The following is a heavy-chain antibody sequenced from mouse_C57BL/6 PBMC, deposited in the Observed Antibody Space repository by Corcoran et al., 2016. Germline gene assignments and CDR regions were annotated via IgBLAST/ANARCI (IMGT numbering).Heavy chain of an antibody. J-gene: IGHJ1*03. D-gene: IGHD2-1*01. Sequence: EVQLQQSGPELVKPGASVKISCKASGYTFTDYYMNWVNQSHGKSLEWIGDINPNNGGTSYNQKFKGKATLTVDKSSSTAYMELRSLTSEDSAVYYCADLLGYFDVWGTGTTVTVSS. CDR3: ADLLGYFDV. CDR1: GYTFTDYY. CDR2: INPNNGGT. V-gene: IGHV1-26*01.